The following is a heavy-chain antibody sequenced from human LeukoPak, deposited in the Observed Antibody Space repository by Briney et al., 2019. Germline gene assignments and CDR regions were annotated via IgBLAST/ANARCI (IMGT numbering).Heavy chain of an antibody. CDR2: ISGSGGNI. CDR1: GFTFSSYA. Sequence: GGSLRLSCAASGFTFSSYAMSWVRQAPGEGLEWVSVISGSGGNINYADSVKGRFTISRDNFKNTLYLQMNSLRGDDTAVYYCARSGYSHSWDYWGQGTLVIVSS. V-gene: IGHV3-23*01. CDR3: ARSGYSHSWDY. J-gene: IGHJ4*02. D-gene: IGHD1-26*01.